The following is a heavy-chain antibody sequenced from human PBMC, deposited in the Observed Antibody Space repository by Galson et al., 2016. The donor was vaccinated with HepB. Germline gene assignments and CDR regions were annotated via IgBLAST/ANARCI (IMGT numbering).Heavy chain of an antibody. Sequence: SLRLSCAASGFSFGDYAMSWVRQAPGKGLEWVSGIIWNGGSIAYADSVKGRITISRDNAKKSLYLQMNSLRAEDTALYYCAKDKMPYYYYGMDVWGQGTMVTVSS. J-gene: IGHJ6*02. CDR2: IIWNGGSI. D-gene: IGHD2-2*01. V-gene: IGHV3-9*01. CDR3: AKDKMPYYYYGMDV. CDR1: GFSFGDYA.